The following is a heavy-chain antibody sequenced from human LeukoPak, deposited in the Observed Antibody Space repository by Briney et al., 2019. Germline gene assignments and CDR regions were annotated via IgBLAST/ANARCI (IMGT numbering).Heavy chain of an antibody. CDR3: ARDQGGGYSDY. Sequence: PGGSLRLSCAASGFTFSSYGMHWVRQAPGKGLEWVAFIRFNGNDEKYADSVKARFTISRDNAQNSLYLQMNNLRAEDTAVYYCARDQGGGYSDYWGQGTLVTVSS. CDR2: IRFNGNDE. V-gene: IGHV3-30*02. CDR1: GFTFSSYG. J-gene: IGHJ4*02. D-gene: IGHD2-15*01.